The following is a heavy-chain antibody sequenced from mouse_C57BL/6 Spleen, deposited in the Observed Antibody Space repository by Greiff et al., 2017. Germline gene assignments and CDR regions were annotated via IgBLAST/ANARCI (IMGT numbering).Heavy chain of an antibody. CDR2: IDPAHGNT. V-gene: IGHV14-3*01. Sequence: EVQLQQSVAELVRPGASVKLSCTASGFNIKNTYMHWVQQRPEQGLEWIGRIDPAHGNTKYAPKFQGKATITADTSSNTSYLQLSNLTSEDTAIYYCARTEARHYGYEEGFAYWGQGTLVTVSA. CDR3: ARTEARHYGYEEGFAY. CDR1: GFNIKNTY. D-gene: IGHD2-2*01. J-gene: IGHJ3*01.